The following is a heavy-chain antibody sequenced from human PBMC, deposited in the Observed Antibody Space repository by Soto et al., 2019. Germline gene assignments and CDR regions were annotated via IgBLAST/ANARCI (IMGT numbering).Heavy chain of an antibody. CDR1: GFTFNNYA. CDR2: ISGGGDTT. V-gene: IGHV3-23*01. D-gene: IGHD3-10*01. J-gene: IGHJ4*02. CDR3: AKGRGGSGSLTPRVDF. Sequence: EVQLLESGGGLVQPGGSLRLSSAASGFTFNNYAMTWVRQAPGKGLEWGSAISGGGDTTSYADSVKGRFTVSRDGSKSTLYLQMSSPRAEDTALYYCAKGRGGSGSLTPRVDFWGQGPLVTVSS.